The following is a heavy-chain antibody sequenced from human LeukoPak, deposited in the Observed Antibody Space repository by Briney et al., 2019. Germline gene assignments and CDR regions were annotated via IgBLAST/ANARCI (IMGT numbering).Heavy chain of an antibody. Sequence: SETLSLTCAVYGGSFSGYYWSWIRQPPGKGLEWIGEINHSGSTNYNPSLKSRVAISVDTSKNQFSLKLSSVTAADTAVYYCARRGYYYYYMDVWGKGTTVTISS. CDR1: GGSFSGYY. CDR2: INHSGST. V-gene: IGHV4-34*01. J-gene: IGHJ6*03. CDR3: ARRGYYYYYMDV.